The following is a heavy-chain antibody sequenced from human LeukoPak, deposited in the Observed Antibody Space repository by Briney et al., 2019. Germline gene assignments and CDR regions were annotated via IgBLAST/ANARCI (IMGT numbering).Heavy chain of an antibody. CDR2: IYYSGST. CDR1: GGSFSGYY. Sequence: KASETLSLTCAVYGGSFSGYYWSWIRQPPGKGLEWIGYIYYSGSTNYNPSLKSRVTISVDTSKNQFSLKLSSVTAADTAVYYCARARPPGGWLIDYWGQGTLVTVSS. V-gene: IGHV4-59*01. J-gene: IGHJ4*02. CDR3: ARARPPGGWLIDY. D-gene: IGHD6-19*01.